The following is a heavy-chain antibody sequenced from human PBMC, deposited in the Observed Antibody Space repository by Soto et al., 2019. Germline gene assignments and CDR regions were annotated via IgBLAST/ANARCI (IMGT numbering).Heavy chain of an antibody. CDR2: ISYDGSNK. Sequence: GGSLRLSCAASGFTFSSYAMHWVRQAPGKGLEWVAVISYDGSNKYYADSVKGRFTISRDNSKNTLYLQMNSLRAEDTAVYYCARDKTGITGTTSTLDYWGQGTLVTVSS. J-gene: IGHJ4*02. CDR1: GFTFSSYA. D-gene: IGHD1-20*01. CDR3: ARDKTGITGTTSTLDY. V-gene: IGHV3-30-3*01.